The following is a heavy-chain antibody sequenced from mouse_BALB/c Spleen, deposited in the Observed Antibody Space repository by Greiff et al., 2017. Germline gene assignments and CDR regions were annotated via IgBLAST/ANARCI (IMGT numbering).Heavy chain of an antibody. J-gene: IGHJ2*01. D-gene: IGHD1-1*01. CDR1: GFTFSSYG. Sequence: EVQVVESGGDLVKPGGSLKLSCAASGFTFSSYGMSWVRQTPDKRLEWVATISSGGSYTYYPDSVKGRFTISRDNAKNTLYLQMSSLKSEDTAMYYCARLNYYGSPYYFDYWGQGTTLTDSS. CDR3: ARLNYYGSPYYFDY. V-gene: IGHV5-6*01. CDR2: ISSGGSYT.